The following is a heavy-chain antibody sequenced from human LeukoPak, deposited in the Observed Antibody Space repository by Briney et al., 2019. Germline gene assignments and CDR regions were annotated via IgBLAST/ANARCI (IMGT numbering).Heavy chain of an antibody. D-gene: IGHD2-15*01. V-gene: IGHV4-31*03. CDR1: GGSISSGDYY. CDR3: ARVWDRYCSGGSCYSLGYFQH. Sequence: SETLSLTCTVSGGSISSGDYYWSWIRQHPGKGLEWIGYIYYSGSTYYNPSLKSRVTISVDTSKNQFSLKLSSVTAADTAVYYCARVWDRYCSGGSCYSLGYFQHWGQGTLVTVSS. J-gene: IGHJ1*01. CDR2: IYYSGST.